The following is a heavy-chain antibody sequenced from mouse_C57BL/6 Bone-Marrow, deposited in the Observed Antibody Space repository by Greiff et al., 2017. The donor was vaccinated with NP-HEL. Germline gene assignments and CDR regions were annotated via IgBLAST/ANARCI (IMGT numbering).Heavy chain of an antibody. Sequence: EVKLMESGGGLVKPGGSLKLSCAASGFTFSSYAMSWVRQTPEKRLEWVATISDGGSYTYYPDNVKGRFTISRDNAKNNLYLQMSHLKSEDTAMYYCAREKVITTGAMDYWGQGTSVTVSS. V-gene: IGHV5-4*01. CDR3: AREKVITTGAMDY. CDR2: ISDGGSYT. J-gene: IGHJ4*01. D-gene: IGHD1-1*01. CDR1: GFTFSSYA.